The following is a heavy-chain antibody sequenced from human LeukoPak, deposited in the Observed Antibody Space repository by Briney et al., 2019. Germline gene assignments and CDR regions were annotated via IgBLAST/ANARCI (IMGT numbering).Heavy chain of an antibody. CDR3: ARGSYGYYGSGSYYYYYYYMDV. J-gene: IGHJ6*03. CDR1: GGSISSSSYY. Sequence: SETLSLTCTVSGGSISSSSYYWGWIRQPPGKGLEWIGSIYYSGSTYYNPSLKSRVTISVDTSKNQFSLKLSSVTAADTAVYYCARGSYGYYGSGSYYYYYYYMDVWGKGTTVTVSS. CDR2: IYYSGST. D-gene: IGHD3-10*01. V-gene: IGHV4-39*01.